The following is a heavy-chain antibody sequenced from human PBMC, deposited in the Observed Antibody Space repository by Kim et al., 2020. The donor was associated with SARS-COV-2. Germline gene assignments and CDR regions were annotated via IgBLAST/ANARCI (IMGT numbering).Heavy chain of an antibody. D-gene: IGHD3-9*01. CDR1: GYTFTNYG. CDR2: ISVYNGNT. J-gene: IGHJ6*01. V-gene: IGHV1-18*01. CDR3: ARNPIYYDILERFYYYYTMDV. Sequence: ASVKVSCKASGYTFTNYGISWVRQAPGQGLEWMGWISVYNGNTNYTQKFQGRVTITTDTSTNTAYMELRSLRSDDTAVYYCARNPIYYDILERFYYYYTMDVGGRGTTVTVSS.